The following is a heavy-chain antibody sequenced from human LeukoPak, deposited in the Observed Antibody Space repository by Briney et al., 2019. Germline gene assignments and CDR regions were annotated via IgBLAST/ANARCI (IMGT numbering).Heavy chain of an antibody. J-gene: IGHJ4*02. Sequence: GGSLRLFCAASGFIVSSNYMSWVRQAPGKGMEWVSVIYSGGSTYYADAVKGRFTISRDNSKNTLYLQMNSLRAEDTAVYYCARDASGARIAGYWGQGTLVTVSS. CDR2: IYSGGST. CDR1: GFIVSSNY. CDR3: ARDASGARIAGY. V-gene: IGHV3-66*02. D-gene: IGHD6-13*01.